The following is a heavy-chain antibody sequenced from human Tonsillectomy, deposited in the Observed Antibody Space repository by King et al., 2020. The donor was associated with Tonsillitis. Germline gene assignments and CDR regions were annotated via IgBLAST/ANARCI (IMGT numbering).Heavy chain of an antibody. V-gene: IGHV4-34*01. CDR1: GGFVSVYY. CDR3: ARGLRAVAGPKWGDAFDI. Sequence: QVQLQQWGAGLLKPSETLSLTCAVYGGFVSVYYWSCIRQSPGKGLQCIGEINHSGSANDNPSLNSRVTISEDTSRNQLSLKLTSVTAADTAVYYCARGLRAVAGPKWGDAFDIWGQGTMVTVSS. CDR2: INHSGSA. J-gene: IGHJ3*02. D-gene: IGHD6-19*01.